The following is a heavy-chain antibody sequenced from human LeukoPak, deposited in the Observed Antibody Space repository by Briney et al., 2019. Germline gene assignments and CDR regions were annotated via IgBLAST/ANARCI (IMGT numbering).Heavy chain of an antibody. Sequence: ASVKVSCKASGYTFTSYGISWVRQAPGQGLEWMGWISAYNGNTNYAQKLQGRVTMTTDTSTSTAYIELRSLRSDDTAVYYCARESGSYPIRTFDYWGQGTLVTVSS. CDR3: ARESGSYPIRTFDY. CDR1: GYTFTSYG. CDR2: ISAYNGNT. V-gene: IGHV1-18*01. D-gene: IGHD1-26*01. J-gene: IGHJ4*02.